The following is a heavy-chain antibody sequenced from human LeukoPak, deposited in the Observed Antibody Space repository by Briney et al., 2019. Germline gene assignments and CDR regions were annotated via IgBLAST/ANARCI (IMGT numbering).Heavy chain of an antibody. D-gene: IGHD3-10*01. Sequence: GGSLRLSCAASGFTFSSYWMRWVRQAPGKGLEWVANIKQDGSEKNYVDSVKGRFTISRDNAKNSLYLQMNSLRAEDTAVYYCARTPITGVTTYYFDYWGQGTLVTVSS. J-gene: IGHJ4*02. V-gene: IGHV3-7*03. CDR1: GFTFSSYW. CDR3: ARTPITGVTTYYFDY. CDR2: IKQDGSEK.